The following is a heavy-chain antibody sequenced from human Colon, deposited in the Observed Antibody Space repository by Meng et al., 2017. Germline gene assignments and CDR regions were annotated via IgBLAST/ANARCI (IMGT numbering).Heavy chain of an antibody. CDR1: GASVRSPDHQ. CDR2: ARIDYANT. Sequence: EPGPGLGRPSETPSLICAVAGASVRSPDHQWGWVRQPPGKGLEWIGYARIDYANTNYNPSLKSRVNVSLDTSKNQFSLNVRSVTAADTAVYYCARDYWGSLDFWGQGILVTVSS. V-gene: IGHV4-61*08. J-gene: IGHJ4*02. D-gene: IGHD3-16*01. CDR3: ARDYWGSLDF.